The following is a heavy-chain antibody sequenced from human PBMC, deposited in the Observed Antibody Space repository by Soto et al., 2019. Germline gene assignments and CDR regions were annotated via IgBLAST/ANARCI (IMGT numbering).Heavy chain of an antibody. CDR3: ARSPMRYFDWFPHDAFDI. CDR2: INPNSGGT. D-gene: IGHD3-9*01. V-gene: IGHV1-2*04. CDR1: GYTFTGYY. Sequence: ASVKVSCKASGYTFTGYYMHWVRQAPGQGLEWMGWINPNSGGTNYAQKFQGWVTMTRDTSISTAYMELSRLRSGDTAVYYCARSPMRYFDWFPHDAFDIWGQGTMVTVSS. J-gene: IGHJ3*02.